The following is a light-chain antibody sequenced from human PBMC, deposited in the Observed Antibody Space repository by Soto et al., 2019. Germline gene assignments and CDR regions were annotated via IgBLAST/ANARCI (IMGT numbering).Light chain of an antibody. V-gene: IGKV1-17*02. CDR2: GAS. CDR3: LQNTYIWS. CDR1: QDVSND. Sequence: DIQMTQSPPSLSASVGDRVTITCRASQDVSNDLGWFQQKPGKAPKRLIFGASNLESGVPSRFSGTGSGTELILTITHLQNEDFQTDYCLQNTYIWSFGQGTKVDIK. J-gene: IGKJ1*01.